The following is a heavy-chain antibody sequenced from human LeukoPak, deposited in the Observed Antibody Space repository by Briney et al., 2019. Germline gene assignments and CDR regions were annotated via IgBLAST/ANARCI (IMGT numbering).Heavy chain of an antibody. CDR2: ISSSSSYI. Sequence: GSLRLSCAASGFTFSSYSMNRVRQAPGKGLEWVSSISSSSSYIYYADSVKGRFTISSDNAKNSLYLQMNSLRAEDTAMYYCARDFLLYGSGSYYGMDVWGQGTTVTVSS. CDR1: GFTFSSYS. J-gene: IGHJ6*02. CDR3: ARDFLLYGSGSYYGMDV. D-gene: IGHD3-10*01. V-gene: IGHV3-21*01.